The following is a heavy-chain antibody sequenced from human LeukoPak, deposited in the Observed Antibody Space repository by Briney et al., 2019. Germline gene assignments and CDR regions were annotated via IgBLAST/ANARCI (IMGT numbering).Heavy chain of an antibody. CDR3: AKSHGGFLFYYMDV. CDR1: GFTFDESA. D-gene: IGHD2-21*01. J-gene: IGHJ6*03. CDR2: ISWNSGSV. V-gene: IGHV3-9*03. Sequence: GGSLRLSCAASGFTFDESAMHWVRQAPGKGLEWVSGISWNSGSVGYADSVKGRFTISRDNAKNSLYLQMDSLRTEDMALYYCAKSHGGFLFYYMDVWGKGTTVIVSS.